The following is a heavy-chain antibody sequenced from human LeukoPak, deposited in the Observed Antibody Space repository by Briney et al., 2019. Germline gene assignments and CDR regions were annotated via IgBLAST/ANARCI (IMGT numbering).Heavy chain of an antibody. CDR2: ISGGGRT. CDR3: AKETGYCDSSGYDPFDI. CDR1: GFTFSSYA. D-gene: IGHD3-22*01. V-gene: IGHV3-23*01. J-gene: IGHJ3*02. Sequence: GGSLRLSCVASGFTFSSYAMSWVRQAPGKGLEWVSAISGGGRTYYADSVKGRFTISRDNSKNTLYLQMNSLRAEDTAVYYCAKETGYCDSSGYDPFDIWGQGTMVTVSS.